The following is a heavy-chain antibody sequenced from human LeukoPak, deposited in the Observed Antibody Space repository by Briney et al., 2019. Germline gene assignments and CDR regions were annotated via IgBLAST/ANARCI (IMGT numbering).Heavy chain of an antibody. CDR1: GGSISSSSYY. Sequence: PSETLSLTCTVSGGSISSSSYYWGWIRQPPGKGLEWIGEINHSGSTNYNPSLKSRVTISVDTSKNQFSLKLSSVTAADTAVYYCARGKSQYDYVWGSYRNPDRYFDYWGQGTLVTVSS. D-gene: IGHD3-16*02. CDR3: ARGKSQYDYVWGSYRNPDRYFDY. V-gene: IGHV4-39*07. J-gene: IGHJ4*02. CDR2: INHSGST.